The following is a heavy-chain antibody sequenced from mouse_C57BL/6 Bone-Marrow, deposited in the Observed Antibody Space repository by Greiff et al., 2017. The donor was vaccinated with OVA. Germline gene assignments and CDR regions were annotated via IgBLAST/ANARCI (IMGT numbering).Heavy chain of an antibody. V-gene: IGHV1-81*01. CDR2: IYPRSGNT. Sequence: VKLMESGAELARPGASVKLSCKASGNTFTSYGISWVKQRTGQGLEWIGEIYPRSGNTYYNEKFKGKATLTADKSSSTAYMELRSLTSEDSAVYFCAYGNYVFDYWGQGTTLTVSS. D-gene: IGHD2-1*01. CDR3: AYGNYVFDY. CDR1: GNTFTSYG. J-gene: IGHJ2*01.